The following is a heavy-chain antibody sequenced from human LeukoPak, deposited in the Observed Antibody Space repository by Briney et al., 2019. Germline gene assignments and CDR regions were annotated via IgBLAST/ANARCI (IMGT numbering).Heavy chain of an antibody. V-gene: IGHV3-53*01. D-gene: IGHD3-3*01. CDR1: GFTVSSNY. CDR2: IYSGGST. CDR3: AKIYDFWSGRDY. J-gene: IGHJ4*02. Sequence: GGSLRLSCAASGFTVSSNYMSWVRQAPGKGLEWVSVIYSGGSTYYADSVKGRFTISRDNSKNTLYLQMNSLRAEDTAVYYCAKIYDFWSGRDYWGQGTLVTVSS.